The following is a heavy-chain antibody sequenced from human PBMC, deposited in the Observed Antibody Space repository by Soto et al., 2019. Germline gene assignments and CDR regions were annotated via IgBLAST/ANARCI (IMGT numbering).Heavy chain of an antibody. V-gene: IGHV4-39*01. Sequence: SETLSLTCTVSGGSISSSSYYWGWIRQPPGKGLEWIGSIYYSGSTYYNPSLKSRVTISVDTSKNQFSLKLSSVTAADTAVYYCARRPSTYYDILTGYPGRLYFDYWGQGTLVTVSS. J-gene: IGHJ4*02. CDR2: IYYSGST. D-gene: IGHD3-9*01. CDR1: GGSISSSSYY. CDR3: ARRPSTYYDILTGYPGRLYFDY.